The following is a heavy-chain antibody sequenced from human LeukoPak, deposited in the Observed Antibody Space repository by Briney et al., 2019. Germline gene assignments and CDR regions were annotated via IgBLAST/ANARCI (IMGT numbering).Heavy chain of an antibody. V-gene: IGHV1-2*02. CDR3: ARDDYGDYAYYYMDV. D-gene: IGHD4-17*01. Sequence: ASVTVSCKASGYTFTGYYMHWVRQAPGQGLEWMGWINPNSGGTNYAQKFQGRVTMTRDTSISTAYMEPSRLRSDDTAVYYCARDDYGDYAYYYMDVWGKGTTVTVSS. CDR1: GYTFTGYY. CDR2: INPNSGGT. J-gene: IGHJ6*03.